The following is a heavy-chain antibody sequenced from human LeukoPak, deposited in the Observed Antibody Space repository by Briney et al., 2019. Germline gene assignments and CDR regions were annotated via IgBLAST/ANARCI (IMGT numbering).Heavy chain of an antibody. V-gene: IGHV4-39*01. J-gene: IGHJ4*02. CDR1: GGSISSSSYY. Sequence: PSETLSLTCTVSGGSISSSSYYWGWIRQPPGKGLEWIGSIYYSGSTYYNPSLKSRVTISVDTSKNQFSLKLSSVTAADTAVYYCARQGGVAYWGQGTLVTVSS. CDR2: IYYSGST. D-gene: IGHD2-15*01. CDR3: ARQGGVAY.